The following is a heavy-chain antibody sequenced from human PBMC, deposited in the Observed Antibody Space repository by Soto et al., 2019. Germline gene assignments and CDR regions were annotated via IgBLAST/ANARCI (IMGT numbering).Heavy chain of an antibody. D-gene: IGHD3-16*01. CDR1: GYSFSSYW. J-gene: IGHJ3*02. CDR3: ARPRVLGGNDAFDI. CDR2: IYPGDSDT. V-gene: IGHV5-51*01. Sequence: PGESLKISCQGFGYSFSSYWIGWVRQMPGKGLEWMGLIYPGDSDTRYSPSFQGQVTISADKSINTAYLQWSSLEASDTAMCYCARPRVLGGNDAFDIWGPGTMVTVSS.